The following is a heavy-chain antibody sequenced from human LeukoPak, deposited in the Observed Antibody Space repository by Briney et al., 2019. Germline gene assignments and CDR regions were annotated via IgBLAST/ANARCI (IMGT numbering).Heavy chain of an antibody. Sequence: PSETLSLTCTVSGGSISSYYWNWIRQPPGKGLEWIGYIYYSGSTNYNPSLKSRVTISVDTSKNQFSLKVSSVTAADTAVYYCARGPSDYGDWYLDYWGQGILVTVSS. CDR3: ARGPSDYGDWYLDY. D-gene: IGHD4-17*01. CDR1: GGSISSYY. CDR2: IYYSGST. V-gene: IGHV4-59*01. J-gene: IGHJ4*02.